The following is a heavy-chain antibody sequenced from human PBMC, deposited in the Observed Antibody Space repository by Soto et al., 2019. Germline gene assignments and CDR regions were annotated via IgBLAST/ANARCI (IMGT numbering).Heavy chain of an antibody. CDR2: IKEDGSEK. CDR1: GFTFRDSF. Sequence: LRLSCAASGFTFRDSFMSWVRRAPGKGLEWVANIKEDGSEKYYADSVRGRFTISRDNAKDSLSLQMNSLRGDDTAVYFCARGRALHRWGQGTLVTVSS. J-gene: IGHJ4*02. V-gene: IGHV3-7*04. CDR3: ARGRALHR.